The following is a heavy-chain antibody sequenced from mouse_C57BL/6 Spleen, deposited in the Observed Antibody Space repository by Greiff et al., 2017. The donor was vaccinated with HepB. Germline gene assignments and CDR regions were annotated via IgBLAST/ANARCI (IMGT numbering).Heavy chain of an antibody. D-gene: IGHD4-1*02. CDR3: ARYNWDDYYAMDY. J-gene: IGHJ4*01. CDR1: GYTLTSYW. Sequence: QVQLQQPGAELVRPGSSVKLSCKASGYTLTSYWMDWVKQRPGQGLEWIGNIYPSDSETHYNQKFKDKATLTVDKSSSTAYMQLSSLTSEDSAVYYCARYNWDDYYAMDYWGQGTSVTVSS. CDR2: IYPSDSET. V-gene: IGHV1-61*01.